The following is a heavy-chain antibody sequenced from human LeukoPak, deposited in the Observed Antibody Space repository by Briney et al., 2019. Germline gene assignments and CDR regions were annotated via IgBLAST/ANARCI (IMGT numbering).Heavy chain of an antibody. Sequence: NSSETLSLTCTVSGGSISSYYWSWIRQPPGKGLEWIGYIYYSGSTNYNPSLKSRVTISVDTSKNQFSLKLSSVTAADTAVYYCARAGYYYDSSGSLDAFDIWGQGTMVTVSS. CDR2: IYYSGST. D-gene: IGHD3-22*01. CDR3: ARAGYYYDSSGSLDAFDI. J-gene: IGHJ3*02. CDR1: GGSISSYY. V-gene: IGHV4-59*01.